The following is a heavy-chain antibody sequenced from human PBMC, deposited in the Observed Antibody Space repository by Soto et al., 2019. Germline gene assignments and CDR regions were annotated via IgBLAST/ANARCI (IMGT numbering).Heavy chain of an antibody. CDR1: GFTFSSYG. J-gene: IGHJ6*02. CDR2: ISYDGSNK. D-gene: IGHD3-22*01. Sequence: WLRRSGSASGFTFSSYGMHWVRQAPGKGLEWVAVISYDGSNKYYADSVKGRFTISRDNSKNTLYLQMNSLRAEDTAVYYCEKDSYDSSGSYGMDVWGQGTKVTVYS. CDR3: EKDSYDSSGSYGMDV. V-gene: IGHV3-30*18.